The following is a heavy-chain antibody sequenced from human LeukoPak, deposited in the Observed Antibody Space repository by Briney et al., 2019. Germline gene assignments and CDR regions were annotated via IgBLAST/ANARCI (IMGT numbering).Heavy chain of an antibody. D-gene: IGHD6-19*01. CDR1: GYSISSGYY. CDR2: IYHSGST. CDR3: AREGRIAVAGLFDY. J-gene: IGHJ4*02. Sequence: PSETLSLTCAVSGYSISSGYYWGWIRQPPGEGLEWIGSIYHSGSTYYNPSLKSRVTISVDTSKNQFSLKLSSVTAADTAVYYCAREGRIAVAGLFDYWGQGTLVTVSS. V-gene: IGHV4-38-2*02.